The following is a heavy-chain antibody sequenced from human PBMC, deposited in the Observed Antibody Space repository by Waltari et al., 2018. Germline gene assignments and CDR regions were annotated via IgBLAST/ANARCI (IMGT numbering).Heavy chain of an antibody. D-gene: IGHD2-15*01. Sequence: QVQLQESGPGLVKPSETLSLTCTVSGGSISGYFWSWIRQPAGKGLEWIGRIYSSGSTNSSPTPKCRVTMSLGRSPNQFSLTLSSVTAADTAVYYCAREGGGTDCSGIKCYNWDAFDIWGQGTMVTVSS. V-gene: IGHV4-4*07. CDR1: GGSISGYF. CDR3: AREGGGTDCSGIKCYNWDAFDI. CDR2: IYSSGST. J-gene: IGHJ3*02.